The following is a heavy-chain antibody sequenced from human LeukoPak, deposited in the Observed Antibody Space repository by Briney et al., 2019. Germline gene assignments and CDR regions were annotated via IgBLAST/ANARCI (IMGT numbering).Heavy chain of an antibody. J-gene: IGHJ3*02. D-gene: IGHD2-21*02. CDR3: AREVVTADYDAFDI. CDR1: GFTVSSNY. Sequence: GGSLRLSCAASGFTVSSNYMSWVRQAPGKGLEWVSSVYSDGSTNYADSVKGRFTISRDNAKNSLYLQMNSLRAEDTAVYYCAREVVTADYDAFDIWGQGTMVTVSS. CDR2: VYSDGST. V-gene: IGHV3-66*01.